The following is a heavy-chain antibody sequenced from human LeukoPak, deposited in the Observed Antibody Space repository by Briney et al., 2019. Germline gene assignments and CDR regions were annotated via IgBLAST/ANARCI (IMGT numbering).Heavy chain of an antibody. V-gene: IGHV1-2*02. CDR1: GYTFTGYY. CDR2: INPNSGGT. J-gene: IGHJ3*02. D-gene: IGHD3-22*01. CDR3: ARPRGGYYDSSGYYYRCCAFDI. Sequence: GASVKVSCKASGYTFTGYYMHWVRQAPGQGLEWMGWINPNSGGTNYAQKFQGRVTMTRDTSISTAYMELSRLRSDDTAVYYCARPRGGYYDSSGYYYRCCAFDIWGQGTMVTVSS.